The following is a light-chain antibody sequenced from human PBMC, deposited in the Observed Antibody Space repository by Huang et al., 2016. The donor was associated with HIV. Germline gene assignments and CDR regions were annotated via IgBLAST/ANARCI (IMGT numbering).Light chain of an antibody. V-gene: IGKV3-15*01. CDR2: GAS. CDR1: QSVNSA. J-gene: IGKJ2*01. Sequence: EIVMTQSPAILSVSPGERATLSCRASQSVNSALAWYQHRPGQAPRLLIYGASTRATGIPVRVSGSGSGTEFTLTISSLQSEDFAVYYCHQYYDWPPGTFGQGTKLDIK. CDR3: HQYYDWPPGT.